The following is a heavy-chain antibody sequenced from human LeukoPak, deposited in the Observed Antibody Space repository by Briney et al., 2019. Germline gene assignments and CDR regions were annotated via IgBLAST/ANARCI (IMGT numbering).Heavy chain of an antibody. D-gene: IGHD6-13*01. CDR2: ISSRSSYI. Sequence: GGSLRLSCAASGFTVSSYSMNWVRQAPGKGLEWVSSISSRSSYIYYADSVKGRFTISRDNAKNSLYLQMNSLRAEDTAVYYCARRIAAAGGSDYWGQGTLVTVSS. CDR1: GFTVSSYS. J-gene: IGHJ4*02. V-gene: IGHV3-21*01. CDR3: ARRIAAAGGSDY.